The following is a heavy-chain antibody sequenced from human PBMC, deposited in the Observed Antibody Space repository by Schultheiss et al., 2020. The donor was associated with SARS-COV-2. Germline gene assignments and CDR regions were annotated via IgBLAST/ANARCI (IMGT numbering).Heavy chain of an antibody. CDR2: ISYDGSNK. CDR1: GFTFSNYA. J-gene: IGHJ4*02. Sequence: GESLKISCAASGFTFSNYAMHWVRQAPGKGLEWVAVISYDGSNKYYADSVKGRFTISRDNSKNTLYLQMNSLRAEDTAVYYCARGFTVTNPSDYWGQGTLVTVSS. D-gene: IGHD4-17*01. CDR3: ARGFTVTNPSDY. V-gene: IGHV3-30-3*01.